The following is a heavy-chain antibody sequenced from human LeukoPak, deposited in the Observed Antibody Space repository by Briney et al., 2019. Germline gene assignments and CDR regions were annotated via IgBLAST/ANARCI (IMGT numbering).Heavy chain of an antibody. CDR1: GYTFTSYY. CDR2: INPSGGST. CDR3: ARELRLHPSPSAYCGGDCYLFDI. V-gene: IGHV1-46*01. Sequence: ASVKVSCKASGYTFTSYYMHWVRQAPGQGLEWMGIINPSGGSTSYAQKFQGRVTMTRDTSTSTVYMELSSLRSEDTAVYYCARELRLHPSPSAYCGGDCYLFDIWGQGTMVTVSS. J-gene: IGHJ3*02. D-gene: IGHD2-21*02.